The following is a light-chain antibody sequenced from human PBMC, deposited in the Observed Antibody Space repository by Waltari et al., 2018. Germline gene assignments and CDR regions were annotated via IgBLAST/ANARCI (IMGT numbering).Light chain of an antibody. Sequence: SYELTQPPSVSVSPGQTATITCSGDGLGDKSVWWYQQKPGQSPVAVIYSDDKRPSGIPERFSGSNSGNTATLTIGGTQTTDEGDYYCQAWDDTTVVFGAGTKVTV. CDR3: QAWDDTTVV. CDR1: GLGDKS. CDR2: SDD. V-gene: IGLV3-1*01. J-gene: IGLJ2*01.